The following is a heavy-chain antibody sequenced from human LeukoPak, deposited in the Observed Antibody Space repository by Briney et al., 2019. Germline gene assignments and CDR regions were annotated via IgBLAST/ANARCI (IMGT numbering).Heavy chain of an antibody. D-gene: IGHD2-15*01. V-gene: IGHV3-33*01. Sequence: GGSLRLSCAASGFTFSSYDMHWVRQAPGKGLEWVAVIWYDGINKYYADSVKGRFTISRDNSKNTLYLQMNSLRDEDTALYHCARGEEYCSGGRCYSVDYWGQGTLVTVSS. CDR3: ARGEEYCSGGRCYSVDY. CDR1: GFTFSSYD. CDR2: IWYDGINK. J-gene: IGHJ4*02.